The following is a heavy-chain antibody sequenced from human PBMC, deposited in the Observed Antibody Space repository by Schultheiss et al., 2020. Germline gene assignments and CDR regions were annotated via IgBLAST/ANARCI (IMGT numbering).Heavy chain of an antibody. CDR2: INSDGSST. V-gene: IGHV3-74*01. CDR3: AGGYAGVFDY. J-gene: IGHJ4*02. D-gene: IGHD2-8*01. Sequence: GESLKISCAASGFTFSNYAMHWVRQAPGKGLVWVSRINSDGSSTSYADSVKGRFTISRDNSKNTLYLQMNSLRAEDTAVYYCAGGYAGVFDYWGQGTLVTVSS. CDR1: GFTFSNYA.